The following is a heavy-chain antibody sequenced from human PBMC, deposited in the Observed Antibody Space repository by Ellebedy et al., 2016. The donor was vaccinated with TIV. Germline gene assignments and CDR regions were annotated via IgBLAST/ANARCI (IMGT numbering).Heavy chain of an antibody. D-gene: IGHD5-18*01. CDR1: GYKLTNYW. V-gene: IGHV5-51*01. CDR2: IYPCYSNT. CDR3: ASNYGYGVPVDF. J-gene: IGHJ4*02. Sequence: GESLKISCRGSGYKLTNYWIGWVRQMPGKGLEWIGIIYPCYSNTMYSPSFQGQVTISADKSVSTAYLQWTSLKASDTALYFCASNYGYGVPVDFWGQGTLVIVSS.